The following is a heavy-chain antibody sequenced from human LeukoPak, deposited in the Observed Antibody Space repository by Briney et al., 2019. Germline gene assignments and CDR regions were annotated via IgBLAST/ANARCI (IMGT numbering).Heavy chain of an antibody. CDR3: ARDGSVAAHHRSFDY. V-gene: IGHV4-39*07. J-gene: IGHJ4*02. CDR1: GGSISSSSDY. Sequence: PSETLSLTCTVSGGSISSSSDYWGWIRQAPGKGLEWIGSIYYHENTYYNSSLKSRVTISVDTSKNQFSLKLSSVTAADTAVYYCARDGSVAAHHRSFDYWGQGTLVTVSS. CDR2: IYYHENT. D-gene: IGHD6-19*01.